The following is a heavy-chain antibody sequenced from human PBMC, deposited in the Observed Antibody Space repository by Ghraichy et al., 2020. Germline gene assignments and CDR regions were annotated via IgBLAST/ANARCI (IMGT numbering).Heavy chain of an antibody. Sequence: GGSLRLSCVGSGFTFSGYSMNWVRQSPGKGLEWVSYITSSSRTISYADSVKGRFTISRDNAQNSLYLQMNSLRDEDTAVYYCARGSTVVRFYYYAGLDVWGQGTTVTVSS. V-gene: IGHV3-48*02. D-gene: IGHD4-23*01. CDR3: ARGSTVVRFYYYAGLDV. J-gene: IGHJ6*02. CDR1: GFTFSGYS. CDR2: ITSSSRTI.